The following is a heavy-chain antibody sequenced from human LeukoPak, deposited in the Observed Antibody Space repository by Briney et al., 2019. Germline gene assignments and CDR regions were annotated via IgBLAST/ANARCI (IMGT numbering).Heavy chain of an antibody. CDR2: INHSGST. Sequence: TSETLSLTCAVYGGSFSGYYWSWIRQPPGKGLEWIGEINHSGSTNYNPSLKSRVTISVDTSKNQFSLKLSSVTAADTAVYYCARGSTTAGATKNYYFDYWGQGTLVTVSS. CDR3: ARGSTTAGATKNYYFDY. V-gene: IGHV4-34*01. J-gene: IGHJ4*02. D-gene: IGHD1-26*01. CDR1: GGSFSGYY.